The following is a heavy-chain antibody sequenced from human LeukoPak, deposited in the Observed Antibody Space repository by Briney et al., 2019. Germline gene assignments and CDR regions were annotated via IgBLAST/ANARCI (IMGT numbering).Heavy chain of an antibody. CDR3: ARSLGYDSSGTQPGVDY. CDR1: GYTFTSYY. D-gene: IGHD3-22*01. J-gene: IGHJ4*02. CDR2: INPSGGST. Sequence: EASVKVSCKASGYTFTSYYMHWVRQAPGQGLEWMGIINPSGGSTSYAQKFQGRVTMTRDTSTSTVYMELSSLRSEDTAVYYCARSLGYDSSGTQPGVDYWGQGTLVTVSS. V-gene: IGHV1-46*01.